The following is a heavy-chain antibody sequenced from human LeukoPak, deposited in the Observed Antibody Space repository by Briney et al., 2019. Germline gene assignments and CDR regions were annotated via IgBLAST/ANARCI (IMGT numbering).Heavy chain of an antibody. D-gene: IGHD3-22*01. V-gene: IGHV4-39*07. CDR2: IYYSGST. J-gene: IGHJ4*02. CDR1: GGSISSSSYY. Sequence: SETLSLTCTVSGGSISSSSYYWGWIRQPPGKGLEWIGSIYYSGSTYYNPSLKSRVTISVDRSKNQFSLKLSSVTAADTAVYYCARSYYYDSSGQPIDYWGQGTLVTVSS. CDR3: ARSYYYDSSGQPIDY.